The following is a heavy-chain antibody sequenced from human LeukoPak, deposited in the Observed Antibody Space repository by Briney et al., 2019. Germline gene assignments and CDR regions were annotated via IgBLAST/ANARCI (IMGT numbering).Heavy chain of an antibody. J-gene: IGHJ4*02. Sequence: PSETLSLTCTVSGGSISSYYWNGIRQPPGKGLEWLGYIHYSGSTKYNPSLESRVTISLDTAKNQFSLRLSSLTAADTAVYYCARGEGQAVSAFDYWGQGMLVTVSS. CDR1: GGSISSYY. V-gene: IGHV4-59*01. CDR2: IHYSGST. CDR3: ARGEGQAVSAFDY. D-gene: IGHD2-21*02.